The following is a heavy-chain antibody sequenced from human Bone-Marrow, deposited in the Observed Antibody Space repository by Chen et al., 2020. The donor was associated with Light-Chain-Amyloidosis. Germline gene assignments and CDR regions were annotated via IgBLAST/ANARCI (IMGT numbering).Heavy chain of an antibody. CDR2: ISGSGGSR. J-gene: IGHJ3*02. Sequence: WVRQAAGKGLEWVSTISGSGGSRYYGDSVKGRLTISRDNSKNALFLQMNSLRAEDTAVYYCAKDISYDDILPGYPADAFDIWGQGTMVTVSS. D-gene: IGHD3-9*01. CDR3: AKDISYDDILPGYPADAFDI. V-gene: IGHV3-23*01.